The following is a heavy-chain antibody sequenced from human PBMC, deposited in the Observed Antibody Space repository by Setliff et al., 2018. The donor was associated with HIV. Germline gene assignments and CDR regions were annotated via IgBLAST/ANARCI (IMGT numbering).Heavy chain of an antibody. J-gene: IGHJ4*02. CDR1: GGSISTSGPGYY. CDR2: ISYSEST. D-gene: IGHD1-1*01. CDR3: ARGPTRFYFDY. V-gene: IGHV4-61*03. Sequence: SETLSLTCTVSGGSISTSGPGYYWSWIRQPPGKGLEWIGYISYSESTNYNPSLKSRVTILVDTSKNHFSLKLTSVTAADTAVYYCARGPTRFYFDYWGQGTLVTVS.